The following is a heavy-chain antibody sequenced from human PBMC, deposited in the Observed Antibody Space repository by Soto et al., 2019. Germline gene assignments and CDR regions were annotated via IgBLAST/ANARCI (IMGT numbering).Heavy chain of an antibody. CDR1: GFRFDDYV. Sequence: DVELATSGGGVAQPGRSLRLTCAGSGFRFDDYVMYWVRQAPGKGLEWVAGISWNSNRVAYGESVEGRFTIARDNAKKSVFLQMDSLRGEDTALYFCARGNYISRWSPGYMDVWGTGVTVTVSS. J-gene: IGHJ6*03. D-gene: IGHD6-13*01. V-gene: IGHV3-9*01. CDR2: ISWNSNRV. CDR3: ARGNYISRWSPGYMDV.